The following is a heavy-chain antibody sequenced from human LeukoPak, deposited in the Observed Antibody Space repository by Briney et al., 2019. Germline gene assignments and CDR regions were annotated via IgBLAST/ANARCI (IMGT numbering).Heavy chain of an antibody. CDR2: ISGSVGRT. Sequence: GGSLRLSCAASASTLSSYAMSWVRQAPGEGREWVSAISGSVGRTYYAGSVTGPFTSSRDNSKNTLYMQMNRLRAEDTAVYYCAKGMRPVYYYYYMDVWGKGTTVTVSS. J-gene: IGHJ6*03. CDR3: AKGMRPVYYYYYMDV. V-gene: IGHV3-23*01. CDR1: ASTLSSYA.